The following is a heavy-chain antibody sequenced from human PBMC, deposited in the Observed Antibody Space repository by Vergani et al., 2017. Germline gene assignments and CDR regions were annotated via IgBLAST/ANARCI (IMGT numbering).Heavy chain of an antibody. CDR1: GFTFSKAW. CDR3: TTVHGSGSPVDY. D-gene: IGHD3-10*01. V-gene: IGHV3-15*01. J-gene: IGHJ4*02. CDR2: IKSKTDGGTT. Sequence: EVQLVESGGGLVKPGGSLRLSCAASGFTFSKAWMSWVRQAPGKGLEWVGRIKSKTDGGTTDYAAPVKGRFTISRDESKNTLYLQMNSLKTEDTTVYYCTTVHGSGSPVDYWGQGTLVTVSS.